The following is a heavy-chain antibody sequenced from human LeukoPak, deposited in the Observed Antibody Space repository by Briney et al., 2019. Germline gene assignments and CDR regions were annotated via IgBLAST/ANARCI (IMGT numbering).Heavy chain of an antibody. CDR3: ASSGLEWESPTYYFDY. CDR2: IYYSGST. V-gene: IGHV4-59*01. D-gene: IGHD1-26*01. Sequence: ASETLSLTCTVSGGSISSYYWSWIRQPPGKGLEWFGYIYYSGSTNYNPSLKSRVTISVDTSKNQFSLKLRSVTAADTAVYYCASSGLEWESPTYYFDYWGQGTLVTVSS. CDR1: GGSISSYY. J-gene: IGHJ4*02.